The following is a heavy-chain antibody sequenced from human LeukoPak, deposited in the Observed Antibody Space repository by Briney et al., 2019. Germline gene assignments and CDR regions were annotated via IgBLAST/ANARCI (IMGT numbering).Heavy chain of an antibody. Sequence: SVKVSCKVSGYTLTELSMHWVRQAPGQGLEWMGGIIPIFGTANYAQKFQGRVTITADKSTSTAYMELSSLRSEDTAVYYCARDYYGSGSDYYYGMDVWGKGTTVTVSS. V-gene: IGHV1-69*06. CDR3: ARDYYGSGSDYYYGMDV. CDR2: IIPIFGTA. CDR1: GYTLTELS. J-gene: IGHJ6*04. D-gene: IGHD3-10*01.